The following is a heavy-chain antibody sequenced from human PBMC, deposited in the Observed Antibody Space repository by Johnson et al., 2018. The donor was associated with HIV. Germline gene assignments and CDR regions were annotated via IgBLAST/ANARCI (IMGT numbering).Heavy chain of an antibody. D-gene: IGHD3-22*01. CDR3: ARDTTMIVVSDAFDI. V-gene: IGHV3-20*04. Sequence: VQLVESGGGLVKPGGSLRLSCAASGFTFDDYGMSWVRQAPGKGLEWVSGINWNGGSTGYADSVKGRFTISRDNAKNSLYLQMNSLRAEDTALYYCARDTTMIVVSDAFDIWGQGTMVTVSS. CDR1: GFTFDDYG. J-gene: IGHJ3*02. CDR2: INWNGGST.